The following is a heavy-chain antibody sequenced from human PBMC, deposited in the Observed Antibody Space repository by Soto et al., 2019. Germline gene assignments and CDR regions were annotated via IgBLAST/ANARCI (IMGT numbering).Heavy chain of an antibody. Sequence: QVQLQQWGAGLLKPSETLSLTCAVYGGSFSGYYWSWIRQPPRKGLEWIGEINHSGSTNYNPSLKSRVTRPVDTSKSQFSLKLSSLTAADTAVYYGASGEAWGAFDIWGQGTMVTVSS. CDR3: ASGEAWGAFDI. CDR1: GGSFSGYY. D-gene: IGHD7-27*01. J-gene: IGHJ3*02. V-gene: IGHV4-34*01. CDR2: INHSGST.